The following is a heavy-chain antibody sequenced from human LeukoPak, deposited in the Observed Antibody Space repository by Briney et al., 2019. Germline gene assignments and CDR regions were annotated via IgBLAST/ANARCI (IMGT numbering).Heavy chain of an antibody. J-gene: IGHJ4*02. CDR1: GFTFSTYW. CDR2: VKQDGSET. D-gene: IGHD2-21*02. Sequence: PGGSLRLSCAASGFTFSTYWMSWVRQAPGKGLEWVASVKQDGSETYYVDSVKGRFTISRDNAKNSLYLQMNSLRAEDTAVYYCARGRWSSGGDSDYWGQGTLVTVSS. V-gene: IGHV3-7*01. CDR3: ARGRWSSGGDSDY.